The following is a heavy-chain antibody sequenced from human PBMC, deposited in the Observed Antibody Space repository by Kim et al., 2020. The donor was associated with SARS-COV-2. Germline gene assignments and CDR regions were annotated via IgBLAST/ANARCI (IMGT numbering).Heavy chain of an antibody. J-gene: IGHJ2*01. D-gene: IGHD6-13*01. CDR3: AKDCTYSSSWHWYFDL. V-gene: IGHV3-23*01. CDR1: GFTFSSYA. Sequence: GGSLRLSCAASGFTFSSYAMSWVRQAPGKRLEWVSAISGSGGSTYYADSVKGRFTISRDNSKNTLYLQMNSLRAEDTAVYYCAKDCTYSSSWHWYFDLWGRGTLVTVSS. CDR2: ISGSGGST.